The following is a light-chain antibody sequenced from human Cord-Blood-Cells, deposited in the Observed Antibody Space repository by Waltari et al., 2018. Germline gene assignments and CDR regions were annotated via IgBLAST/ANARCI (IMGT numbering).Light chain of an antibody. CDR1: SSDVGGYNY. Sequence: QSALTQPASVSGSHGQSITISCTGTSSDVGGYNYVSWYSQHPGKTPKLIIYDVSKRPSGVSNRFSGSKSGNTASLTISGLQAEDEADYYCSSYTSSRTLVFGTGTKVTVL. J-gene: IGLJ1*01. CDR2: DVS. V-gene: IGLV2-14*01. CDR3: SSYTSSRTLV.